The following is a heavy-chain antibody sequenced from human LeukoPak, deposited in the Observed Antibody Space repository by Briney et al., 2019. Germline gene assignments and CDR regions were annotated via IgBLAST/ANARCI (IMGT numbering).Heavy chain of an antibody. Sequence: GGSLRLSCAASGFTFSSYGMHWVRQAPGKGLEWVAFIRYDGSNKYYADSVKGRFTISRDNSKNTLYLQMNSLRAEDTAVYFCARGGNLDDFWSGFGAWGQGTLVTVSS. V-gene: IGHV3-30*02. J-gene: IGHJ5*02. CDR3: ARGGNLDDFWSGFGA. CDR2: IRYDGSNK. D-gene: IGHD3-3*01. CDR1: GFTFSSYG.